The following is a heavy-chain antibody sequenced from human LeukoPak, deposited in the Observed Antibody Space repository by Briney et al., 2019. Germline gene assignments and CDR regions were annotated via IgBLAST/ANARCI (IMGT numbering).Heavy chain of an antibody. CDR3: AREDRSSWPYYYYYGMDV. CDR2: ICTSGST. CDR1: GGSISSYY. Sequence: PSETLSLTCTVSGGSISSYYWSWIRQPAGKGLEWIGRICTSGSTNYNPSLKSRVTISVDTSKNQFSLKLSSVTAADTAVYYCAREDRSSWPYYYYYGMDVWGQGTTVTVSS. D-gene: IGHD6-13*01. J-gene: IGHJ6*02. V-gene: IGHV4-4*07.